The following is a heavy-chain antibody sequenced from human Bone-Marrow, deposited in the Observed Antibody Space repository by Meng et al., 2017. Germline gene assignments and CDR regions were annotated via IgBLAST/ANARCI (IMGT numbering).Heavy chain of an antibody. V-gene: IGHV4-31*03. D-gene: IGHD4-17*01. J-gene: IGHJ2*01. CDR3: VSLYGDSSVWYLDL. CDR1: GGSISSGNHY. Sequence: QVQLQASGPGLVKPSQTLSLTCTVSGGSISSGNHYWSWIRQHPGKGLEYIGYIYYSGSTYYNPSLKSRVIISVDTSKNQFSLRLNSVTAADTAVYYCVSLYGDSSVWYLDLWGRGTLVTVSS. CDR2: IYYSGST.